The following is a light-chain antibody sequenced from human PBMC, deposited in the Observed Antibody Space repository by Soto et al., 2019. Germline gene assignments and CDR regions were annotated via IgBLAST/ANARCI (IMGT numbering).Light chain of an antibody. CDR3: QQYGGSPRT. V-gene: IGKV3-20*01. J-gene: IGKJ1*01. CDR2: DAS. CDR1: QSVSSSS. Sequence: EIVLTQSPGTLSLSPGEGATLSCRASQSVSSSSLAWYQQKRGQAPRLLIHDASSRATGIPDRFSGSGSGTDFTLTISRLEPEDFAVYYCQQYGGSPRTFXQGTKVDIK.